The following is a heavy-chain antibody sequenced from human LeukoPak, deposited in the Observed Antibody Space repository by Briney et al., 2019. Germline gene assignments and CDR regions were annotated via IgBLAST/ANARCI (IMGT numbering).Heavy chain of an antibody. V-gene: IGHV4-30-4*02. CDR3: ARASKLGHRIRFDP. CDR2: IYYSGST. Sequence: SETLSLTCTVSGGSISSGDYYWSWIRQPPGKGLEWIGYIYYSGSTYYNPSLKSRVTISVDTSKNQFSLKLSSVTAADTAVYYCARASKLGHRIRFDPWGQGTLVTVSS. D-gene: IGHD6-13*01. CDR1: GGSISSGDYY. J-gene: IGHJ5*02.